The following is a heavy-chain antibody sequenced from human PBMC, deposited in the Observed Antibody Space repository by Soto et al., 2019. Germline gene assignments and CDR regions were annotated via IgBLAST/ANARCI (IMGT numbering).Heavy chain of an antibody. CDR3: AKDYPTYYDSSGYAFDI. J-gene: IGHJ3*02. Sequence: GGSLRLSCAASGFTFSSYAMSWVRQAPGKGLEWVSAISGSGGSTYYADSGKGRFTISRDNSKNTLYLQMNSLRAEDTAVYYCAKDYPTYYDSSGYAFDIWGQGTMVTVSS. D-gene: IGHD3-22*01. V-gene: IGHV3-23*01. CDR1: GFTFSSYA. CDR2: ISGSGGST.